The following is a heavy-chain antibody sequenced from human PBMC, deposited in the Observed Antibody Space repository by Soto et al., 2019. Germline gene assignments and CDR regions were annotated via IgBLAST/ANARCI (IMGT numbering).Heavy chain of an antibody. V-gene: IGHV3-30-3*01. CDR2: LSYDGNTK. CDR3: ARDIVAGSYFDY. CDR1: GFTLSDFA. J-gene: IGHJ4*02. D-gene: IGHD6-19*01. Sequence: HVQLVESGGGVVQPGRSLRLSCAVSGFTLSDFAMHWVRQAPGRGLEWVAFLSYDGNTKSYADSVKGRFTISRDTSMNTLLLQMNSLRAEDTAVYYCARDIVAGSYFDYWGQGNLVTVSS.